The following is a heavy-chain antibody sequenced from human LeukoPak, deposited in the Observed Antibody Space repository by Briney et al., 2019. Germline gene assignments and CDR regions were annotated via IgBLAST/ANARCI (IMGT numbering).Heavy chain of an antibody. J-gene: IGHJ5*02. CDR2: MNPNSGNT. CDR1: GYTFTSYD. D-gene: IGHD3-22*01. CDR3: ARNLEYYYDSSGYYYCWFDP. V-gene: IGHV1-8*03. Sequence: ASVKVSCKASGYTFTSYDINWVRQATGQGLEWMGWMNPNSGNTGYAQKFQGRVTITRNISISTAYMELSSLRSEDTAVYYCARNLEYYYDSSGYYYCWFDPWGQGTLVTVSS.